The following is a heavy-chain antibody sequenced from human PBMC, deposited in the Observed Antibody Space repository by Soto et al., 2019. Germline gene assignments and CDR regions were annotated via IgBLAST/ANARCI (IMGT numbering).Heavy chain of an antibody. CDR2: FDPEDVET. J-gene: IGHJ4*02. D-gene: IGHD1-26*01. CDR3: ATERGGSYSVYFDD. Sequence: QVQLVQSGAEVKKPGASVKVSCKVSGYTFTELSMHWVRQAPGKGREWMGGFDPEDVETIYAKKFQGRVTMTEDTSTDTAYMELRSLSSEDTAVYYCATERGGSYSVYFDDWGQGTLVTVS. CDR1: GYTFTELS. V-gene: IGHV1-24*01.